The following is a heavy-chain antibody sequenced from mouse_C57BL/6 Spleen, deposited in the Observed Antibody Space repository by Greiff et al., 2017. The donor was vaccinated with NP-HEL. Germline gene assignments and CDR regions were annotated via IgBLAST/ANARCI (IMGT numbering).Heavy chain of an antibody. Sequence: EVQLQQSGPELVKPGASVKISCKASGYTFTDYYMNWVKQSHGKSLEWIGDINPNNGGTSYNQKFKGKATLTVDKSSSTAYMELRSRTSEDSAVYYCALITTVVATGDFDYWGQGTTLTVSS. D-gene: IGHD1-1*01. CDR3: ALITTVVATGDFDY. CDR2: INPNNGGT. J-gene: IGHJ2*01. V-gene: IGHV1-26*01. CDR1: GYTFTDYY.